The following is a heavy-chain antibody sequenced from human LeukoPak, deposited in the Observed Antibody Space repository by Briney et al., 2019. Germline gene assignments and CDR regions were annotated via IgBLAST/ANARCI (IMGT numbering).Heavy chain of an antibody. V-gene: IGHV1-69*01. CDR3: ATRPEGYFDY. CDR1: GGTFSSYA. J-gene: IGHJ4*02. CDR2: IIPIFGTA. Sequence: SVKVSCKASGGTFSSYAISWVRQAPGQGLEWVGGIIPIFGTANYAQKFQGRVTITADESTSTAYMELSSLRSEDTAVYYCATRPEGYFDYWGQGTLVTVSS.